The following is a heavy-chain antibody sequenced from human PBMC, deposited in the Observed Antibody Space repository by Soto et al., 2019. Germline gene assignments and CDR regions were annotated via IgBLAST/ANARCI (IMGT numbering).Heavy chain of an antibody. CDR3: TRDRGEVVLVAAL. CDR1: GFSCGDYA. D-gene: IGHD2-15*01. V-gene: IGHV3-49*03. J-gene: IGHJ4*02. CDR2: IRSKAYGGTT. Sequence: EVQLVESGGGLVQPGRSLRLSCTGSGFSCGDYAMIWFRQAPGKGLEWLGFIRSKAYGGTTEYAASVKGRYTISRDDYKSIAYLQMNSLKTEDTAVYYCTRDRGEVVLVAALWGQGTLVTVAS.